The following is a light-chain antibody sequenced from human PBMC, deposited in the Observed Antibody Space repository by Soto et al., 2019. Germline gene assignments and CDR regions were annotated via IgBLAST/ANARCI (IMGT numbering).Light chain of an antibody. Sequence: IQLTQSPSSLSASVGDRVTITCRTSQGIRSALGWYQQKPGKVPKLLIYAASSLQSGVPSRFSGSGSGTDFTLTISSLKTEDFATYYCQQSYSTTRTFGQGTKVDIK. J-gene: IGKJ1*01. CDR3: QQSYSTTRT. V-gene: IGKV1-39*01. CDR1: QGIRSA. CDR2: AAS.